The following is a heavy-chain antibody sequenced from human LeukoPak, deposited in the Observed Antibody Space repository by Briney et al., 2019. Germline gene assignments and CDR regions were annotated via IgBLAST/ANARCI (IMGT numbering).Heavy chain of an antibody. V-gene: IGHV3-30*04. CDR2: IVYDGSNA. CDR1: GFTFDSYS. D-gene: IGHD2-15*01. CDR3: AKDFSGYCSGGSCYSPIDY. J-gene: IGHJ4*02. Sequence: AGRSLRLSCEASGFTFDSYSMHWVRQAPGKGLEWVAAIVYDGSNAYYVDSVKGRFTVSRDNSKNTLYLQMNSLRAEDTAVYYCAKDFSGYCSGGSCYSPIDYWGQGTLVTVSS.